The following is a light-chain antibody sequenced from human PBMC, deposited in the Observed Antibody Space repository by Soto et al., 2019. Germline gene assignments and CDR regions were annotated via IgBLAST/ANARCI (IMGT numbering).Light chain of an antibody. CDR2: GSS. CDR1: QSVSSTY. J-gene: IGKJ3*01. CDR3: QTGRRWPGT. V-gene: IGKV3-20*01. Sequence: ELALTQSPGTLSLSPGERATLSCRASQSVSSTYLAWYQQKPGQAPRILIYGSSNRAPGIPDWFRGSGAGTDFSLTIRRGECEGFALYQRQTGRRWPGTFGRGTRVD.